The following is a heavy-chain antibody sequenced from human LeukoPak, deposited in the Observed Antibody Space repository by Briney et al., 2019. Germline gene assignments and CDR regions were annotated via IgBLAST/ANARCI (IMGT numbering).Heavy chain of an antibody. CDR3: AKDMGSGSYCFDI. J-gene: IGHJ3*02. D-gene: IGHD3-10*01. CDR2: IRYDGSNK. CDR1: GFTFSSYG. V-gene: IGHV3-30*02. Sequence: PGGSLRLSCAASGFTFSSYGMHWVRQAPGKGLEWVAFIRYDGSNKYYADSVKGRFTISRDNSKNTLYLQMNSLRAEDTALYYCAKDMGSGSYCFDIWGQGTMVTVSS.